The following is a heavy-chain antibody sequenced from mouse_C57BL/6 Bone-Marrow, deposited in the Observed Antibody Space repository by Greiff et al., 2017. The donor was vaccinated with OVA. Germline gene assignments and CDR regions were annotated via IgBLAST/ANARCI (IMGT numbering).Heavy chain of an antibody. CDR3: ARPMVTTAYFDY. D-gene: IGHD2-2*01. Sequence: QVHVKQSGAELARPGASVKMSCKASGYTFTSYTMHWVKQRPGQGLEWIGYINPSSGYTKYNQKFKDKATLTADKSSSTAYMQLSSLTSEDSAVYYCARPMVTTAYFDYWGQGTTLTVSS. CDR2: INPSSGYT. V-gene: IGHV1-4*01. J-gene: IGHJ2*01. CDR1: GYTFTSYT.